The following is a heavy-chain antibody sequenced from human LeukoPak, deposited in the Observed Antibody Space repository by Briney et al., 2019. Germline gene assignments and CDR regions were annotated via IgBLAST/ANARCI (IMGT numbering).Heavy chain of an antibody. D-gene: IGHD6-6*01. CDR2: ISYDGSNK. CDR1: GFTFSSYG. CDR3: ARELAAQVRWFDP. Sequence: GGSLRLSCAASGFTFSSYGIHWVRQAPGKGLEWVADISYDGSNKYYADSVKGRFTISRDNSKDTLYLQMNSLRAEDTAVYYCARELAAQVRWFDPWSQGTLVTVSS. V-gene: IGHV3-30*03. J-gene: IGHJ5*02.